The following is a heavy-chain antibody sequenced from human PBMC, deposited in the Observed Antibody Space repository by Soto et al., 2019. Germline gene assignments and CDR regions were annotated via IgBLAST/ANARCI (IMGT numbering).Heavy chain of an antibody. Sequence: EVQLMESGGGLVQPGESLRLSCVVSGLSLSGYALSWVRQAPGKGLEWVSGVSGSGGTTYYADSVKGQVTISRDNSKNALNLQMNGLRVEDTAKYLCAKEGRRVGPTLNWLDSWGQGTQVTVTS. D-gene: IGHD1-26*01. CDR1: GLSLSGYA. J-gene: IGHJ5*01. CDR2: VSGSGGTT. V-gene: IGHV3-23*01. CDR3: AKEGRRVGPTLNWLDS.